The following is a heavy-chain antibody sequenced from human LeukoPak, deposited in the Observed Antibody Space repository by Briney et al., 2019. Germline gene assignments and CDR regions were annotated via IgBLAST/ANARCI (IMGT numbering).Heavy chain of an antibody. CDR2: ISDSGSA. CDR1: GGSFSDYY. J-gene: IGHJ4*02. V-gene: IGHV4-59*01. D-gene: IGHD2-15*01. CDR3: ARNLVVAAREPYFDY. Sequence: SETLSLTCAVYGGSFSDYYWTWLRQPPGKALEWIGHISDSGSANYNPSLGSRVTISLDTSKSQFSLRVNSVTATDTAVYYCARNLVVAAREPYFDYWGQGTLVTVSS.